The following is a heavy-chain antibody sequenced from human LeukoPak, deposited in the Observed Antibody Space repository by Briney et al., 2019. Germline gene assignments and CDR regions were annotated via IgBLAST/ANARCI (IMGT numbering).Heavy chain of an antibody. CDR3: ARDGEQQLVTYYFDY. Sequence: GASVKVSCKASGYTFTSYYMHWVRQAPGQGLEWMGIINPSGGSTSYAQKFQGRVTMTRDTSTSTVYMELSSLRSEDTAVYYRARDGEQQLVTYYFDYWGQGTLVTVSS. CDR1: GYTFTSYY. V-gene: IGHV1-46*01. CDR2: INPSGGST. D-gene: IGHD6-13*01. J-gene: IGHJ4*02.